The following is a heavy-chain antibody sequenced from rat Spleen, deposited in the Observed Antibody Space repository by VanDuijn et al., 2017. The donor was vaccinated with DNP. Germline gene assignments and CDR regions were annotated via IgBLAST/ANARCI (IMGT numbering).Heavy chain of an antibody. Sequence: EVQLVESGGGLVQPGRSLKLSCAASGFTFSDYYMAWVRQAPTRGLEWVASINADGGTTYYPDSVKGRFTISRDNAKNTLYLQMNSLQTEDTATYYCAREGVYGGPFDYWGQGVMVTVSS. CDR2: INADGGTT. J-gene: IGHJ2*01. D-gene: IGHD1-11*01. V-gene: IGHV5-25*01. CDR1: GFTFSDYY. CDR3: AREGVYGGPFDY.